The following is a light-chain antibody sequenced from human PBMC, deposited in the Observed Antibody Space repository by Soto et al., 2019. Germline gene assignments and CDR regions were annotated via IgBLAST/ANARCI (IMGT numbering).Light chain of an antibody. J-gene: IGKJ2*01. CDR2: GAS. CDR3: QQYHNWPPQYT. V-gene: IGKV3-15*01. CDR1: QSVASN. Sequence: EIVMTQSPASLSVSPGAGATLSCRASQSVASNVAWYQQKPGQGPRLLIHGASTRAVGVPARFSGSGSGTDFTLTISSLQSEDFAVYYCQQYHNWPPQYTFGQGTKLQSK.